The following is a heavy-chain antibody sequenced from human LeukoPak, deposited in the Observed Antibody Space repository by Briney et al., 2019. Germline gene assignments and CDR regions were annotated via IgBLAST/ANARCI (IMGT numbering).Heavy chain of an antibody. CDR2: ISYSGST. CDR3: ARVGRGDHTWGSYYYDH. V-gene: IGHV4-59*01. CDR1: GDSISSYH. D-gene: IGHD3-16*01. Sequence: SETLSLTCTVSGDSISSYHWSWIRQPPAKGLECIGYISYSGSTNYNPSLKSRVTISVDTSKNQFSLKLSSVTAADTAVYYCARVGRGDHTWGSYYYDHWGQGTLVTVSS. J-gene: IGHJ4*02.